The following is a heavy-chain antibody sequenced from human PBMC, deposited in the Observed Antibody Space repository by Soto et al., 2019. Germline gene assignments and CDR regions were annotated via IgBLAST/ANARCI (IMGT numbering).Heavy chain of an antibody. CDR2: IIPIFGTT. CDR1: GGTFTKYA. Sequence: QVQLVQSGAEVKKPGSSVKVSCKASGGTFTKYAVSWVRQAPGQGLEWMGDIIPIFGTTNYAQKFQGRVTIAADESTSTGYMELTNLRSEDTALYYCARVAYPSRATHWFDCWGPGTLVTVSS. V-gene: IGHV1-69*01. CDR3: ARVAYPSRATHWFDC. J-gene: IGHJ5*01. D-gene: IGHD3-16*01.